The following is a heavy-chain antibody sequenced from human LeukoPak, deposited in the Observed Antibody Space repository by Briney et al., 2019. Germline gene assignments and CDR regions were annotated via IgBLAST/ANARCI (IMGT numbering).Heavy chain of an antibody. CDR2: IYYSGST. J-gene: IGHJ6*03. CDR3: ARSSEGRYYYDSSGFSYNYYYMDV. Sequence: SETLSLTCTASGGSISSYYWSWIRQPPGKGLEWIADIYYSGSTYYNPYPRRRVIISVDTSKNQSSLELSSVTAADTAVYYCARSSEGRYYYDSSGFSYNYYYMDVWGKGTTVTISS. D-gene: IGHD3-22*01. V-gene: IGHV4-59*01. CDR1: GGSISSYY.